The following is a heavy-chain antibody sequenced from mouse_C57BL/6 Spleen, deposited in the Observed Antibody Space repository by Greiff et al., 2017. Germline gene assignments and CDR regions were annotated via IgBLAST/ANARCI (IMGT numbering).Heavy chain of an antibody. CDR2: IYPRSGNT. J-gene: IGHJ1*03. Sequence: VQLQQSGAELARPGASVKLSCKASGYTFTSYGISWVKQRTGQGLEWIGEIYPRSGNTYYNEKFKGKATLTADKSYSTAYMELRSLTSEDSAVYFCARSIYDGSSPWYFDVWGTGTTVTVSS. CDR1: GYTFTSYG. CDR3: ARSIYDGSSPWYFDV. V-gene: IGHV1-81*01. D-gene: IGHD1-1*01.